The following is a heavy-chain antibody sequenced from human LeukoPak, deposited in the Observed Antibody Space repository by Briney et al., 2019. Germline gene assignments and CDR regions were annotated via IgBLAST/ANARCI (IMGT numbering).Heavy chain of an antibody. J-gene: IGHJ4*02. Sequence: ASVKVSCKASGYTFTSYYMHWVRQAPGQGLEWMGWINPNSGGTNYAQKFQGRVTMTRDTSISTAYMELSRLRSDDTAVYYCARDCSSTSCYYTFDYWGQGTLVTVSS. CDR3: ARDCSSTSCYYTFDY. D-gene: IGHD2-2*01. CDR1: GYTFTSYY. V-gene: IGHV1-2*02. CDR2: INPNSGGT.